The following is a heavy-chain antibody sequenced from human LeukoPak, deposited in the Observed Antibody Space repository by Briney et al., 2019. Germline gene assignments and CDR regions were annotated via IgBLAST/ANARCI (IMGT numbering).Heavy chain of an antibody. Sequence: SETLSLTCTVSGGSISSSYYYWGWIRQPPGKGLEWIGSIYYSGSTYYNPSLKGRVTISVDKSKNQFSLKLSSVTAADTAVYYCARAAAIAVMYYFDYWGQGTLVTVSS. D-gene: IGHD2-2*02. V-gene: IGHV4-39*07. CDR2: IYYSGST. CDR3: ARAAAIAVMYYFDY. CDR1: GGSISSSYYY. J-gene: IGHJ4*02.